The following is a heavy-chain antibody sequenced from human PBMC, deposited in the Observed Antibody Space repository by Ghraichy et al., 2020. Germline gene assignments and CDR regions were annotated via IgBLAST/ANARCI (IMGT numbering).Heavy chain of an antibody. CDR2: SRDKANGYTT. CDR1: GFTFSDHY. CDR3: VRLGSGGATPRDFDH. J-gene: IGHJ4*02. V-gene: IGHV3-72*01. D-gene: IGHD1-26*01. Sequence: GGSLRLSCAASGFTFSDHYMDWVRQAPGKGLEWVGRSRDKANGYTTEYAAPVKGRFTISRDDSQSSLYLQMNSLKTEDTAVYYCVRLGSGGATPRDFDHWGQGTLVTVSS.